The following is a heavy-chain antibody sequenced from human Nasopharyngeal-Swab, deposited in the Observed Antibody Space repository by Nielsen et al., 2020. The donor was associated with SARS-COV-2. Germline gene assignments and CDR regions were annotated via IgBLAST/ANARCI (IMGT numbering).Heavy chain of an antibody. Sequence: ASVKVSCKASGYTFTSSDINWVRQATGQRLEWMGWMNPNSGNAGYAQKFQGRVTMTRDTSTSTVYMELSSLRSEDTAVYYCARDSKEYGSGRPYYYGMNVWGQGTTVTVSS. J-gene: IGHJ6*02. D-gene: IGHD3-10*01. CDR2: MNPNSGNA. V-gene: IGHV1-8*01. CDR3: ARDSKEYGSGRPYYYGMNV. CDR1: GYTFTSSD.